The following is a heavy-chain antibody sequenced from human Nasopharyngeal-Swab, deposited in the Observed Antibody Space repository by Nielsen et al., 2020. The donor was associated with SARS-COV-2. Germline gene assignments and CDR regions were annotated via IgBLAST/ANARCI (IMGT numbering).Heavy chain of an antibody. V-gene: IGHV4-39*01. CDR1: GGSISSSTYY. Sequence: SETLSLTSTVAGGSISSSTYYWAWIRQPPGKGLEWIGSIYYGGSTYYNPSLKSRVTISVYTSKNQFSLKLSSVTAADTAVYYCATLSSSWYEYYFDYWGQGTLVTVSS. CDR3: ATLSSSWYEYYFDY. J-gene: IGHJ4*02. CDR2: IYYGGST. D-gene: IGHD6-13*01.